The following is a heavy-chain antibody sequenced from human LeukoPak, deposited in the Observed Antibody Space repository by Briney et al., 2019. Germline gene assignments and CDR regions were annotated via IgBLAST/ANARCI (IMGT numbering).Heavy chain of an antibody. CDR1: GFTFSSYR. CDR3: ARYDSGWYDY. D-gene: IGHD6-19*01. V-gene: IGHV3-48*02. CDR2: ISSGSTTI. Sequence: PGGSLRLSCAASGFTFSSYRMNWVRQAPGKGLEWVSYISSGSTTIYYADSVKGRFTISRDNAKNSPYLQMNSLRDEDTAVYYCARYDSGWYDYWGQGTLVTVSS. J-gene: IGHJ4*02.